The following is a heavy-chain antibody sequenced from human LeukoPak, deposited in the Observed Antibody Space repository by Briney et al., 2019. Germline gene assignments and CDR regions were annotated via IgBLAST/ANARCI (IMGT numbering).Heavy chain of an antibody. V-gene: IGHV1-18*01. CDR2: ISAHNGNT. J-gene: IGHJ4*02. CDR3: ARVGYCSSTSCYEDYFDY. Sequence: ASVKVSCKASGYTFTSYGISWVRQAPGQGLEWMGWISAHNGNTNYAQKLQGRVTMTTDTSTSTAYMELRSLRSDDTAVYYCARVGYCSSTSCYEDYFDYWGQGTLVTVSS. CDR1: GYTFTSYG. D-gene: IGHD2-2*01.